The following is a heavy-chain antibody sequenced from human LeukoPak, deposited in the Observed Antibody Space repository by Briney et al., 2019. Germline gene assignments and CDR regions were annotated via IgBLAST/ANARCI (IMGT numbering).Heavy chain of an antibody. J-gene: IGHJ4*02. V-gene: IGHV1-18*01. CDR2: ISAYNGNT. CDR1: GYTFTSYG. Sequence: ASVKVSFKASGYTFTSYGISWVRQAPGQGLEWMGSISAYNGNTNYAQKLQGRVTMTTDTSTSTAYMELRSLRSDDTAVYYCARVGGMGAAGTHFDYWGQGTLVTVSS. D-gene: IGHD6-13*01. CDR3: ARVGGMGAAGTHFDY.